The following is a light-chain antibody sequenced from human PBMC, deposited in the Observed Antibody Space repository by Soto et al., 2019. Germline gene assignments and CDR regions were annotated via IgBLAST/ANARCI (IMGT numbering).Light chain of an antibody. V-gene: IGLV6-57*04. CDR1: RGSIASNY. CDR3: QSYDSSNRWV. CDR2: EDH. J-gene: IGLJ3*02. Sequence: NFMLTQPHSVSESPGKTVTISCTRSRGSIASNYVQWYQQRPGSAPTTVIYEDHQRPSGVPDRFSGSIDSSSNSASLTISGLKTEDEADYYCQSYDSSNRWVFGGGTKLTVL.